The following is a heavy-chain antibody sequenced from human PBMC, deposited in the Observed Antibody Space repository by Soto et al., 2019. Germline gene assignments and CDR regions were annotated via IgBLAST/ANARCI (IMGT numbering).Heavy chain of an antibody. CDR1: GGAIGTSDW. D-gene: IGHD1-1*01. CDR3: ERDPVRSGNDKYNHGRF. Sequence: SETLSLTCAVSGGAIGTSDWWSWVRQPPGKGLEWIGEIDHTGSINHNPSLKSRVIISVDKSKNHFFLNLTSVTAADTALYFCERDPVRSGNDKYNHGRFWGKGILVNVSA. J-gene: IGHJ4*02. V-gene: IGHV4-4*02. CDR2: IDHTGSI.